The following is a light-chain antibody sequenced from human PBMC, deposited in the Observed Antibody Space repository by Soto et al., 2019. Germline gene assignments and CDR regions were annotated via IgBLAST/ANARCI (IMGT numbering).Light chain of an antibody. CDR1: QSISNW. CDR3: QQSNTYSPMYT. J-gene: IGKJ2*01. Sequence: DIQMTQSPSTLSASVGDRVTITCRASQSISNWLAWYQQKPGKAPNLLIYKASSLESGVPSRFSGSGSGTEFTLPISSLQPDDFATYYCQQSNTYSPMYTFGQGTKLEIK. V-gene: IGKV1-5*03. CDR2: KAS.